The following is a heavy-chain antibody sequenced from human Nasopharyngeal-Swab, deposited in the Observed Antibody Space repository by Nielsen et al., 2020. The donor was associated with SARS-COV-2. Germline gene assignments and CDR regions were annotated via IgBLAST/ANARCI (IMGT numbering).Heavy chain of an antibody. CDR2: IIPSFSRR. CDR1: GGSFSTYA. V-gene: IGHV1-69*13. Sequence: SVKVSCKASGGSFSTYAFSWVRQAPGQGLEWMGGIIPSFSRRNYAQKFQDRVTITADEATSTAYMELSSLRSEDTAVYYCARDVHGGSWVFDYWGQGTPVTVSS. J-gene: IGHJ4*02. D-gene: IGHD2-15*01. CDR3: ARDVHGGSWVFDY.